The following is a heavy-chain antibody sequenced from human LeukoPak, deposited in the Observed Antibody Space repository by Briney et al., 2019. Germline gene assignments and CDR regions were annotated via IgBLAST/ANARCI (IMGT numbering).Heavy chain of an antibody. CDR2: IYYSGST. CDR3: VLTVSSAFDY. D-gene: IGHD4-17*01. CDR1: GGSISSSSYY. J-gene: IGHJ4*02. V-gene: IGHV4-39*01. Sequence: SETLSLTCTVSGGSISSSSYYWGWIRQPPGKGLEWIGSIYYSGSTYYNPSLKSRVTISVDTSKNQFSLKLSSVTAADPAVYYCVLTVSSAFDYWGQGTLVTVSS.